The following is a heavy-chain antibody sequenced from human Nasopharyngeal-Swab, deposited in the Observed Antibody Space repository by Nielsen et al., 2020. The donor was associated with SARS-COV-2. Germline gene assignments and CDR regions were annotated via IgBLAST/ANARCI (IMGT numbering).Heavy chain of an antibody. V-gene: IGHV1-46*01. CDR3: ARPPIQQAYYYGSGSYYFPY. Sequence: WVRQAPGQGLEWMGIINPSGGSTSYAQKFQDRVTITRDTSASTVYMELSSLRSEDTAVYYCARPPIQQAYYYGSGSYYFPYWGQGTLVTVSS. D-gene: IGHD3-10*01. J-gene: IGHJ4*02. CDR2: INPSGGST.